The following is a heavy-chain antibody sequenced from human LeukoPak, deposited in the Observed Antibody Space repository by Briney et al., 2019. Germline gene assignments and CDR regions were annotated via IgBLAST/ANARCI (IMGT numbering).Heavy chain of an antibody. CDR2: IISIFGTA. J-gene: IGHJ5*02. CDR1: VGTFSSYA. V-gene: IGHV1-69*05. CDR3: ARELYCSSSSCYYNWFDP. Sequence: EASVKVSCKASVGTFSSYAISCVRHAPGQGLEWMGGIISIFGTANYAQKFQGRVTITTDESTSTAYMELSSLRSEDTAVYYCARELYCSSSSCYYNWFDPWGQGTLVTVSS. D-gene: IGHD2-2*01.